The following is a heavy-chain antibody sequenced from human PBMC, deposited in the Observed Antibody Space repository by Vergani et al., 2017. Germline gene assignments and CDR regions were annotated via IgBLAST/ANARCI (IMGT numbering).Heavy chain of an antibody. CDR2: IYYSGST. V-gene: IGHV4-39*07. CDR3: ARVGEGAARRSFPFDY. Sequence: QLQLQESGPGLVKPSETLSLTCTVSGGSISSSSYYWGWIRQPPGKGLEWIGSIYYSGSTYYNPSLKSRVTISVDTSKNQFSLKLSSVTAADTAVYYCARVGEGAARRSFPFDYWGQGTLVTVSS. D-gene: IGHD6-6*01. CDR1: GGSISSSSYY. J-gene: IGHJ4*02.